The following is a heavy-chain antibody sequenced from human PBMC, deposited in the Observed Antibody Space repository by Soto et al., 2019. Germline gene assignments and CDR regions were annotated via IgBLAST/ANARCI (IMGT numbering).Heavy chain of an antibody. V-gene: IGHV3-23*01. D-gene: IGHD6-19*01. CDR3: AKEGSNVAGTNYYYGMDV. CDR1: GFTFSSYA. CDR2: ISGSGGST. J-gene: IGHJ6*02. Sequence: GGSLRLSCAASGFTFSSYAMSWVRQAPGKGLEWVSAISGSGGSTYYADSVKGRFTISRDNSKNTLYLQMNSLRAGDTAVYYCAKEGSNVAGTNYYYGMDVWGQGTTVTVSS.